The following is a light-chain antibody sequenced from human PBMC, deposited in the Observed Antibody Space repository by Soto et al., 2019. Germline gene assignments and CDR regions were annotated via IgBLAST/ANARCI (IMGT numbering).Light chain of an antibody. CDR2: GAS. CDR1: QSVSSN. Sequence: EIVMTQSPATLSVSPGEKATLSCRASQSVSSNLAWYQQKPGQAPRLLIYGASTRATDIPARFSGSGSGTEFTLTISRLEPEDFAVYYCQQYGNSPPTFGQGTKVDI. V-gene: IGKV3-15*01. CDR3: QQYGNSPPT. J-gene: IGKJ1*01.